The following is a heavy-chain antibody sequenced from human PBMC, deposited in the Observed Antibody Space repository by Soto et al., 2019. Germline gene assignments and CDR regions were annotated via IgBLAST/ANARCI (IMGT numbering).Heavy chain of an antibody. CDR3: AKDRITIFGVVAFDY. CDR1: GFTFSSYG. Sequence: QVQLVESGGGVVQPGRSLRLSCAASGFTFSSYGMHWVRQAPGKGLEWVAVISYDGSNKYYADSVKGRFTISRDNSKNTLYLQMNSLRAEDTAVYYCAKDRITIFGVVAFDYWGQGTLVTVSS. D-gene: IGHD3-3*01. CDR2: ISYDGSNK. V-gene: IGHV3-30*18. J-gene: IGHJ4*02.